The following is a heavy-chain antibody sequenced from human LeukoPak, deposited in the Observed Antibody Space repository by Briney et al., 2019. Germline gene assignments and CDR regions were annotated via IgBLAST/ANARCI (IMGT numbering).Heavy chain of an antibody. D-gene: IGHD3-10*01. CDR2: IYYSGNT. Sequence: KPSETPSLTCTVSGGSIRSYYWNWIRQPPGKGLEWIGYIYYSGNTNYNPSLKSRVTISVDTSKNQFSLKLSSVTAADTAVYYCATDNSYGSGSYYTWGQGTLVTVSS. V-gene: IGHV4-59*01. CDR1: GGSIRSYY. CDR3: ATDNSYGSGSYYT. J-gene: IGHJ4*02.